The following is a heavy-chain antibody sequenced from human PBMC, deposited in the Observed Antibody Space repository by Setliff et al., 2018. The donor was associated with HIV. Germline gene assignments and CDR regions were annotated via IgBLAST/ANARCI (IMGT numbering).Heavy chain of an antibody. V-gene: IGHV1-2*06. CDR3: TRTKILTGYYFSPTYCFDS. J-gene: IGHJ4*02. CDR1: GYTFTAYD. Sequence: ASVKVSCKASGYTFTAYDIHWVRQAPGQGLEWMGRIYPTTGDTRYTRRFQGRVTMTRDTSISSVYMELRRLTSDDTALYYCTRTKILTGYYFSPTYCFDSWGQGTLVTVSS. CDR2: IYPTTGDT. D-gene: IGHD3-9*01.